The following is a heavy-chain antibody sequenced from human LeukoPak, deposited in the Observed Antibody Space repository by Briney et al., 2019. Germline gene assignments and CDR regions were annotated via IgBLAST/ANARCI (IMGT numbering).Heavy chain of an antibody. D-gene: IGHD1-26*01. J-gene: IGHJ3*02. Sequence: ASVKVSCEASGYTFTGYYMHWVRQAPGQGLEWMGWINPNSGGTNYAQKFQGRVTMTRDASISTAYMELSRLRSDDTAVYYCARLVGSWNAFDIWGQGTMVTVSS. CDR2: INPNSGGT. CDR1: GYTFTGYY. V-gene: IGHV1-2*02. CDR3: ARLVGSWNAFDI.